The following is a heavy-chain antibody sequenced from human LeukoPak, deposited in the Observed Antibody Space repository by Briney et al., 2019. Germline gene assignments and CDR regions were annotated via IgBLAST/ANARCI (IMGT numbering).Heavy chain of an antibody. CDR3: ATPRLVGNWFDP. J-gene: IGHJ5*02. V-gene: IGHV1-24*01. D-gene: IGHD2-8*02. CDR2: FDPEDGET. CDR1: GYTLTELS. Sequence: ASVKVSCKVSGYTLTELSMHWVRQAPGKGLEWMGGFDPEDGETIYAQKFQGRVTMTEDTSTDTAYMELSSLRSGDTAVYYCATPRLVGNWFDPWGQGTLVTVSS.